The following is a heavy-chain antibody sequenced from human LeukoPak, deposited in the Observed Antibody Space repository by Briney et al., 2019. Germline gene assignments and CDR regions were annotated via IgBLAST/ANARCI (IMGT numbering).Heavy chain of an antibody. CDR3: ARESSGSTSAIDS. V-gene: IGHV3-30*14. Sequence: PGGSLRLSCAASGFDFRKFPMHWVRQIPGKGLEWVAVFTYSGSDRYYADSVKGRFTISRDNSRSTLYLQMNSLRVEDTALYYCARESSGSTSAIDSWGQGTLVTVSS. D-gene: IGHD1-26*01. CDR1: GFDFRKFP. J-gene: IGHJ4*02. CDR2: FTYSGSDR.